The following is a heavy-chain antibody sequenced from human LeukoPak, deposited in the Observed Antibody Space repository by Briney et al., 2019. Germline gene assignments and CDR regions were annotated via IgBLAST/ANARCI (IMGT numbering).Heavy chain of an antibody. CDR3: ARAGIAAAGLFDY. D-gene: IGHD6-13*01. CDR2: IYYSGST. V-gene: IGHV4-39*07. CDR1: GGSISRSRDY. Sequence: SETPSLTCTVSGGSISRSRDYWGWIRQPPGKGLEWIGSIYYSGSTYYNPSLKSRVTISGDTSKNQFSLKLSSVTAADTAVYYCARAGIAAAGLFDYWGQGTLVTVSS. J-gene: IGHJ4*02.